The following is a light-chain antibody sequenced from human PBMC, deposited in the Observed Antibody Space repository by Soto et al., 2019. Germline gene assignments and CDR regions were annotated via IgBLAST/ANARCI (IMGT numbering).Light chain of an antibody. J-gene: IGKJ2*01. CDR3: QQYNDWPYN. CDR1: QSVDSN. CDR2: RAS. V-gene: IGKV3-15*01. Sequence: EVVMTQSPATLSVSPGERATLSCRASQSVDSNLAWYQQKPGQAPRLLIYRASTRAAGIPDTFSGSGSGKEFTLTISRLQSEDFAVYYCQQYNDWPYNFGQGTKLDIK.